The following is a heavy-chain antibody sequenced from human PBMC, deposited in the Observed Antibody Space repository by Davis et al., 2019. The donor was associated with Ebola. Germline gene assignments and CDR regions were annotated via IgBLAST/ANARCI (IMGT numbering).Heavy chain of an antibody. D-gene: IGHD1-26*01. CDR1: GFTFSSYA. J-gene: IGHJ3*02. CDR2: ISTNGETT. V-gene: IGHV3-64D*08. CDR3: AKDTSNIWFDI. Sequence: GESLKISCSASGFTFSSYAMHWVRQAPGKGLESVSRISTNGETTYYADSVKGRFTISSDNSKNTLYLQMNGLRVDDTAIYYCAKDTSNIWFDIWGQGTMVTVSS.